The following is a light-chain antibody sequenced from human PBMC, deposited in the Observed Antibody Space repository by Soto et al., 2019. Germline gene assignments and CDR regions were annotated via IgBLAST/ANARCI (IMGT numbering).Light chain of an antibody. Sequence: IVLTQSPATLSSSPGERHTLSCMASQSVSSYLAWYQQKPGQAPRLXXSDASTRATGIPARFSGSGSGTEFTLTISSLQPEDFALYYCHQYNSWPPGTFGQGTKVEIK. V-gene: IGKV3-15*01. J-gene: IGKJ2*01. CDR3: HQYNSWPPGT. CDR2: DAS. CDR1: QSVSSY.